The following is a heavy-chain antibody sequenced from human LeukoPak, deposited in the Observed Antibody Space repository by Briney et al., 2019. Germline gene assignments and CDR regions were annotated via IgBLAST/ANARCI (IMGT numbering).Heavy chain of an antibody. CDR1: GYTFTDYY. V-gene: IGHV1-2*02. D-gene: IGHD3-22*01. J-gene: IGHJ4*02. CDR3: ARSYYIDSSGYSNFDY. Sequence: GASVKVSCKAFGYTFTDYYIHWVRQAPGQGLEWMGWINPNGGGTNYVQRFRGRLTMTRDTSISTAYMELRRLRSDDTAVYYCARSYYIDSSGYSNFDYWGQGALVTVSS. CDR2: INPNGGGT.